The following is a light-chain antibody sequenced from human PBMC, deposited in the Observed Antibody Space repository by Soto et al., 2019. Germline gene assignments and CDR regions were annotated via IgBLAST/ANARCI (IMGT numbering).Light chain of an antibody. Sequence: QSALTQPASVSGSPGQSITISCTGTSSDIGGYSYVSWYQQYPGKAPKLMIYDVDNRPSGVSNRFSGSKSGNTASLTISGLQAEDEADYYCSSYTSSSSLYVFGTGTKLTVL. CDR3: SSYTSSSSLYV. V-gene: IGLV2-14*01. J-gene: IGLJ1*01. CDR1: SSDIGGYSY. CDR2: DVD.